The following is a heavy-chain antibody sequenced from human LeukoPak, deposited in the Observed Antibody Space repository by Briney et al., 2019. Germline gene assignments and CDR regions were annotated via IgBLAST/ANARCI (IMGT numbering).Heavy chain of an antibody. CDR3: AREATVAGKLYDY. J-gene: IGHJ4*02. D-gene: IGHD6-19*01. Sequence: PSETLSLTCTVSGGSISSSSYYWGWIRQPPGKGLEWIGSIYHSGSTFYNPSLKSRVTISVDTSKSQFSLKLSSVTAADTAVYYCAREATVAGKLYDYWGQGTLVTVSS. V-gene: IGHV4-39*07. CDR2: IYHSGST. CDR1: GGSISSSSYY.